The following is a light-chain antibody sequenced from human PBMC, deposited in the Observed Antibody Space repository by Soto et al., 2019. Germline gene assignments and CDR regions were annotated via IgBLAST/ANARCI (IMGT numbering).Light chain of an antibody. CDR3: QQYDHLSLT. J-gene: IGKJ4*01. Sequence: DIQLTQSPSSLSASVGDRVTITCQASQDISNYLSWYQQKPGKAPKLLIYDASSLETGVPSRFSGSGSGTDFTFTITSLQPEDIATYYCQQYDHLSLTFGGGTKV. V-gene: IGKV1-33*01. CDR1: QDISNY. CDR2: DAS.